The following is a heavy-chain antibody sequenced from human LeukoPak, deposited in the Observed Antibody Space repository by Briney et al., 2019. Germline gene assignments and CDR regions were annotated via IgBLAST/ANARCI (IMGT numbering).Heavy chain of an antibody. CDR1: EFTFSSHS. CDR3: VKSIAAAGNY. D-gene: IGHD6-13*01. V-gene: IGHV3-21*04. J-gene: IGHJ4*02. Sequence: GGSLRLSCAASEFTFSSHSMNWVRQAPGKGLEWVSSISSSSSYIYYADSVKGRFTISRDNAKNSLYLQMNSLRAEDTAIYYCVKSIAAAGNYWGQGTLVTVSS. CDR2: ISSSSSYI.